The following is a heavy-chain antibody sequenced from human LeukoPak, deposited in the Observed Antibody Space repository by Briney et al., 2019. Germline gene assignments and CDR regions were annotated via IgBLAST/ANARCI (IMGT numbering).Heavy chain of an antibody. CDR3: ARDLSGYSYGTRERTPIDY. V-gene: IGHV4-4*07. D-gene: IGHD5-18*01. J-gene: IGHJ4*02. CDR2: IYPSGST. Sequence: SETLSLTCTVSGGSISSYYWSWIRQPAGKGLEWIGRIYPSGSTNYNPSLKSRVTISVDTSKNQFSLKLSSVTAADTAVYYCARDLSGYSYGTRERTPIDYWGQGTLVTVSS. CDR1: GGSISSYY.